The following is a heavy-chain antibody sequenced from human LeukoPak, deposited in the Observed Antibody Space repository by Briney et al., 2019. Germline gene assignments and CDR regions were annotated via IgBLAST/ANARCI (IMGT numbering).Heavy chain of an antibody. CDR2: ISGSGGST. CDR1: GFTFSSYD. CDR3: AKGTNWNYVGPDWFDP. D-gene: IGHD1-7*01. V-gene: IGHV3-23*01. Sequence: GGSLRLSCAASGFTFSSYDMSWVRQAPGKGLEWVSSISGSGGSTYYADSVKGRFTISRDNSKNTLYLQMNSLRAEDTAVYYCAKGTNWNYVGPDWFDPWGQGTLVTVSS. J-gene: IGHJ5*02.